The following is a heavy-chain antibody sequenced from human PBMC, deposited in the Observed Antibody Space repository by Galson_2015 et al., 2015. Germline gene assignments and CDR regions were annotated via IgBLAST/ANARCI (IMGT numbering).Heavy chain of an antibody. Sequence: SVKVSCKASGYTFTNYGVHWVRQAPGQRLEWTGWINTGNGNTKYAQKFQGRVTITRDTSASTAYMELSSLTSEDMAVYYCAGGPALWGQGTLVTVSS. J-gene: IGHJ1*01. CDR2: INTGNGNT. CDR1: GYTFTNYG. V-gene: IGHV1-3*04. D-gene: IGHD2-2*01. CDR3: AGGPAL.